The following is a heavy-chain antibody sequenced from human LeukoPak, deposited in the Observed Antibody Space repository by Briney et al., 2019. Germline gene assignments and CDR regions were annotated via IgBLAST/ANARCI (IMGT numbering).Heavy chain of an antibody. CDR1: SASVKTYY. J-gene: IGHJ4*02. V-gene: IGHV4-59*08. D-gene: IGHD6-13*01. CDR2: IFYSGST. Sequence: SETLSLTCTVSSASVKTYYWSWIRQPPGKGLEWIGYIFYSGSTNYNPSLKSRVTISVDTSKNQFSLKLSSVTAADTAVYYCARPWYSSSEGADYWGQGTLVTVSS. CDR3: ARPWYSSSEGADY.